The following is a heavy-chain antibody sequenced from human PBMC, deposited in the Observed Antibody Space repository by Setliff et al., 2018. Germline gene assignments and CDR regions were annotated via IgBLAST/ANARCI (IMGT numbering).Heavy chain of an antibody. J-gene: IGHJ3*02. D-gene: IGHD7-27*01. V-gene: IGHV2-70*11. CDR3: ARIRLTGGALDAFDI. CDR1: GFSLSTTGVG. Sequence: SGPTLVNPTQTLTLTCTFSGFSLSTTGVGVGWIRQPPGKALEWLARIDWDDDKYYSTSLKTRLTISKDTSKNQVVLTMTNMDPVDTATYYCARIRLTGGALDAFDIWGQGTMVTVSS. CDR2: IDWDDDK.